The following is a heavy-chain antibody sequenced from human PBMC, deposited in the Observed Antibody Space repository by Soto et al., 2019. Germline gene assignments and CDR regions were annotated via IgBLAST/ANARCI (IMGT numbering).Heavy chain of an antibody. Sequence: GSLRLSCXASGFTFSSYWMNWVRQAPGKGLEWVANIKQDGSEKYYVDSVKGRFTISRDNAKNSLYLQMNSLRAEDTAVYYCARGFSAGKGSPPDYWGQGTLVTVSS. J-gene: IGHJ4*02. D-gene: IGHD3-10*01. CDR2: IKQDGSEK. V-gene: IGHV3-7*01. CDR3: ARGFSAGKGSPPDY. CDR1: GFTFSSYW.